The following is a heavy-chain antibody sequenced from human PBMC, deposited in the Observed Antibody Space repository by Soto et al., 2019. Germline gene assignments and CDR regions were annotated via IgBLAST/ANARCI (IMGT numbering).Heavy chain of an antibody. CDR1: GFNFDDYA. CDR2: ISFNSGTI. V-gene: IGHV3-9*01. D-gene: IGHD6-19*01. Sequence: EVQLVESGGGLVQPGRSLRLSCAASGFNFDDYAMHWVRQAPGKSLEWVSGISFNSGTITYAGSVKGRFTISRDNAKNSLYLEMNSLRAEDTAFYYCAKDNDSSGWMRGAFDIWRQGTMVTVSS. CDR3: AKDNDSSGWMRGAFDI. J-gene: IGHJ3*02.